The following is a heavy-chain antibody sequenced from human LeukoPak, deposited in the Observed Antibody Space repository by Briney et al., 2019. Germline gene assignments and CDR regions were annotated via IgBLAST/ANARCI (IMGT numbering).Heavy chain of an antibody. J-gene: IGHJ6*02. Sequence: SVKVSCKASGFTFTSSAMQWVRQARGQRLEWIGWIVVGSGNTNYAQKFQERVTITRDMSTSTAYMELSSLRSEDTAVYYCAADRFGGYYGMDVWGQGTTVTVSS. CDR2: IVVGSGNT. D-gene: IGHD3-16*01. V-gene: IGHV1-58*02. CDR1: GFTFTSSA. CDR3: AADRFGGYYGMDV.